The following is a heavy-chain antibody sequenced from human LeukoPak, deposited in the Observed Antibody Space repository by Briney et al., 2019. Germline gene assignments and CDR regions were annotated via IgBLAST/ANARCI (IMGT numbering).Heavy chain of an antibody. D-gene: IGHD6-13*01. CDR1: GFTVSSND. CDR2: IYSGGNT. V-gene: IGHV3-53*01. Sequence: GGSLRLSCAASGFTVSSNDMSWVRQAPGKGLEWVSAIYSGGNTYYADSVKGRFTISRDSANNTLFLQMNSLRGDDTAIYYCARESGGTAWYQEDWGQGTLVTASS. CDR3: ARESGGTAWYQED. J-gene: IGHJ4*02.